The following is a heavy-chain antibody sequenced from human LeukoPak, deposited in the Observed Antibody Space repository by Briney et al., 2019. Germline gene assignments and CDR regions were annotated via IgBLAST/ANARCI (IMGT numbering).Heavy chain of an antibody. CDR1: GYTFTSYG. Sequence: SVKVSCKASGYTFTSYGISWVRQAPGQGLEWMGWISAYNGNTNYAQKLQGRVTMTTDTSTSTAYMELRSLRSDDTAVYYCARAQDRSITIFGVVADYWGQGTLVTVSS. CDR3: ARAQDRSITIFGVVADY. CDR2: ISAYNGNT. J-gene: IGHJ4*02. D-gene: IGHD3-3*01. V-gene: IGHV1-18*01.